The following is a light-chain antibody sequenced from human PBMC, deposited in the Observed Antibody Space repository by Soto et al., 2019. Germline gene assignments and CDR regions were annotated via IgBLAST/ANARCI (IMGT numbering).Light chain of an antibody. V-gene: IGKV1-39*01. CDR2: AAS. Sequence: DIQMTQSPSSLSASVGDRVTITCRASQSISNYLNWYQQKPGKAPKLLMYAASSLQSGVPSRFSGSGSVTDFTLTISSLQPDDLATYYCQQSYSTPRTFGQGTKVEIK. CDR1: QSISNY. J-gene: IGKJ1*01. CDR3: QQSYSTPRT.